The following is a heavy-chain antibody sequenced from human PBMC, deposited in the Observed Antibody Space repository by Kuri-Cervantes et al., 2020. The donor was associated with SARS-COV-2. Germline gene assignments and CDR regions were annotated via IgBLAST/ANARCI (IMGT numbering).Heavy chain of an antibody. CDR1: GFTFTSSA. D-gene: IGHD6-13*01. Sequence: SVKVSCKASGFTFTSSAMQWVRQARGQRLEWIGWIVVGSGNTNYAQKFQERVTITRDMSTSTANMELSSLRSEDTAVYYCAAGRTYSSSWRGGYFDLWGRGTLVTVSS. CDR2: IVVGSGNT. J-gene: IGHJ2*01. CDR3: AAGRTYSSSWRGGYFDL. V-gene: IGHV1-58*02.